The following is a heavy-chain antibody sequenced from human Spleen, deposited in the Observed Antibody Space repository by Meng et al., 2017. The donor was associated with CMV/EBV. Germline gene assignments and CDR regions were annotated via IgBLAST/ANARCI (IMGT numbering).Heavy chain of an antibody. D-gene: IGHD3-3*01. CDR1: GFTFSSYD. Sequence: GESLKISCAASGFTFSSYDMHWVRQATGKGLEWVSAIGTAGDTYYPGSVKGRFTISRENAKNFLYLQMNSLRTGDTAVYYCARGGYYDFWSGYRQYGMDVWGQGTTVTVSS. V-gene: IGHV3-13*01. CDR2: IGTAGDT. J-gene: IGHJ6*02. CDR3: ARGGYYDFWSGYRQYGMDV.